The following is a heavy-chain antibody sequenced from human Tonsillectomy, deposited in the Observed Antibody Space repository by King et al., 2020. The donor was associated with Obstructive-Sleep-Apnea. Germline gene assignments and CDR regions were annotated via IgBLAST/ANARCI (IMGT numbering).Heavy chain of an antibody. V-gene: IGHV4-30-4*01. D-gene: IGHD2-15*01. CDR3: AREYCSGGSCSLAY. J-gene: IGHJ4*02. CDR2: IYNSGNS. Sequence: QLQESGPGLVKPSQTLSLTCTVSGDSISSGDYYWSWIRQPPGKGLEWIGYIYNSGNSYYNPSLKSRVTISVDTSKNQFSLKLSSFTAADTAVYYCAREYCSGGSCSLAYWGQGTLVTVSS. CDR1: GDSISSGDYY.